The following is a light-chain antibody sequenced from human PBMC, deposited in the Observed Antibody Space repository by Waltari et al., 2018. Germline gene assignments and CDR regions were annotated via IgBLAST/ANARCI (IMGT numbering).Light chain of an antibody. J-gene: IGLJ2*01. CDR3: HAAADNNRF. V-gene: IGLV3-27*01. CDR2: KDT. Sequence: YDLAQPFSVSVSPGQTATITCSGDVLAEKYVRWFQQRPGQAPTLILYKDTERPSGIPERFSGSSSGSTVTLTIRGALLEDEGDYHCHAAADNNRFFGGGTKLTVL. CDR1: VLAEKY.